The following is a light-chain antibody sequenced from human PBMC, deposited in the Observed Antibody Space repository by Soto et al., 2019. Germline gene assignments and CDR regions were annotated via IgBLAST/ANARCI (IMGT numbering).Light chain of an antibody. CDR1: QGISSY. CDR3: QQYNNWPPT. Sequence: DIQLTQSPSFLSASVGDRVTITCRASQGISSYLAWYQQKPGKAPKLLIYAASTLQSGVPSRFSGSGSGTEFTLTISSLQSEDFAVYYCQQYNNWPPTFGQGTKVDI. J-gene: IGKJ1*01. V-gene: IGKV1-9*01. CDR2: AAS.